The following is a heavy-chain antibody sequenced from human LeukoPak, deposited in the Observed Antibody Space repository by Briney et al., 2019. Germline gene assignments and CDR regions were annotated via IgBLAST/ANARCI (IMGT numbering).Heavy chain of an antibody. CDR2: ISSSCSYI. V-gene: IGHV3-21*01. D-gene: IGHD6-13*01. J-gene: IGHJ4*02. CDR3: ARDPGIAAAGTSFDY. Sequence: GGSLRLSCAASGFTFSSYSMNWVRQAPGKGLEWVSSISSSCSYIYYADSVKGRFTISRDNAKNSLYLQMNSLRAEDTAVYYCARDPGIAAAGTSFDYWGQGTLVTVSS. CDR1: GFTFSSYS.